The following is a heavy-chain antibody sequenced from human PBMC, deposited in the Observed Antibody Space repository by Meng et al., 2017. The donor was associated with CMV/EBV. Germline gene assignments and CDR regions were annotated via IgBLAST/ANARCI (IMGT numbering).Heavy chain of an antibody. CDR2: INPNSGGT. CDR1: GYTFTGYY. Sequence: ASVKVSCKASGYTFTGYYMHWVRQAPGQGLEWMGWINPNSGGTNYAQKFQGRVTTTRDTSISTAYMELSRLRSDDTAVYYCARDRHMVRGVIGRREGMDVWGQGTTVTVSS. V-gene: IGHV1-2*02. D-gene: IGHD3-10*01. J-gene: IGHJ6*02. CDR3: ARDRHMVRGVIGRREGMDV.